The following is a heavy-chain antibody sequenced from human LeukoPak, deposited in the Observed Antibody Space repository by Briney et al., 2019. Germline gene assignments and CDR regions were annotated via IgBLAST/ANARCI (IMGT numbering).Heavy chain of an antibody. J-gene: IGHJ6*02. CDR1: GFTFGTYW. V-gene: IGHV3-30*02. CDR3: AKDRNTVARMDV. Sequence: GGSLRLSCAASGFTFGTYWMAWVRQAPGKGLEWVAFIRYDGINKYYADSVKGRFTISRDNSMNTLYLQMNSLRGEDTAVYYCAKDRNTVARMDVRGQGTTVTVSS. CDR2: IRYDGINK. D-gene: IGHD6-19*01.